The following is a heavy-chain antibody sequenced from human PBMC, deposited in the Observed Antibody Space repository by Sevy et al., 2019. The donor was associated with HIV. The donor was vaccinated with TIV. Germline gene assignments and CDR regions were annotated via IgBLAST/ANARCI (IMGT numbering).Heavy chain of an antibody. V-gene: IGHV3-23*01. D-gene: IGHD2-2*01. Sequence: GGSLRLSCAASKFTFTIYAMSWVRQAPGKGLEWVSAISGSGGSTYYADSVKGRFTISRDNSKNTLYLQMNSLRAEDTAVYYCAKDHIVVVPAAHYFDYWGQGTLVTVSS. CDR2: ISGSGGST. CDR3: AKDHIVVVPAAHYFDY. CDR1: KFTFTIYA. J-gene: IGHJ4*02.